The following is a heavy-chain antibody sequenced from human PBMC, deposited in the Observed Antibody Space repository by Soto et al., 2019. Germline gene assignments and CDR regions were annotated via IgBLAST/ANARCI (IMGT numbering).Heavy chain of an antibody. Sequence: QLQLQESGPGLVKPSETLSLTCTVSGGSIRGSNYHWGWIRQPPGKGLEWIGDTLYSGSTFYNPSHKTRVTISVDTSKNQFSLKLNSVTAADTAVYYCATAMGGDSGGYFHHWGQGTLVTVSS. D-gene: IGHD2-15*01. CDR1: GGSIRGSNYH. V-gene: IGHV4-39*01. CDR2: TLYSGST. CDR3: ATAMGGDSGGYFHH. J-gene: IGHJ1*01.